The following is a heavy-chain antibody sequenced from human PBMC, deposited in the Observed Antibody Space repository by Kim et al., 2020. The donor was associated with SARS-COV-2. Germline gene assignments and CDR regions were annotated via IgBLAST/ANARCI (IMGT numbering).Heavy chain of an antibody. CDR2: INHSGST. V-gene: IGHV4-34*01. CDR1: GGSFSGYY. J-gene: IGHJ4*02. CDR3: ASRDYYGGKGIDY. Sequence: SETLSLTCAVYGGSFSGYYWSWIRQPPGKGLEWIGEINHSGSTNYNPSLKSRVTISVDTSKNQFSLKLSSVTAADTAVYYCASRDYYGGKGIDYWGQGTLVTVSS. D-gene: IGHD4-17*01.